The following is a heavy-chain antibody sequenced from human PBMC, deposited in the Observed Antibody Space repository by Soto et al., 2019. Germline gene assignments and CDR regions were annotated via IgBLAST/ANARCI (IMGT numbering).Heavy chain of an antibody. D-gene: IGHD1-26*01. CDR3: AREIVGATGWFDP. J-gene: IGHJ5*02. CDR2: IYYSGST. V-gene: IGHV4-59*01. CDR1: GGSISSYY. Sequence: SETLSLTCTVSGGSISSYYWSWIRQPPGKGLEWIGYIYYSGSTNYNPSLKSRVTISVDTSKNQFSLKLSSVTAADTAVYYCAREIVGATGWFDPWGQGTLVTVS.